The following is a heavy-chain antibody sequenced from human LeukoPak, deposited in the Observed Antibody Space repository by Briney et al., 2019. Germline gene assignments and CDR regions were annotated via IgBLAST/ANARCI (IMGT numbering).Heavy chain of an antibody. J-gene: IGHJ5*02. CDR1: GGSISSYY. CDR3: ARGLGLLWFGEFDP. CDR2: ISYSGST. D-gene: IGHD3-10*01. Sequence: PSETLSLTCTVSGGSISSYYWTWIRQPPGQGLEWIGYISYSGSTNYNPSLKSRVTISRDTSKNQFSLKLTSVTAADTAVYYCARGLGLLWFGEFDPWGQGTLVTVSS. V-gene: IGHV4-59*12.